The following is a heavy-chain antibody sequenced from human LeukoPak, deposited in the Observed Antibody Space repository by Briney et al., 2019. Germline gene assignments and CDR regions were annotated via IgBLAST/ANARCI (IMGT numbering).Heavy chain of an antibody. V-gene: IGHV4-4*07. J-gene: IGHJ4*02. Sequence: PSETLSLTCTVSGVSISAYFWTWIRQPVGKGLEWIGRIYTSGTINYNPSLESRLTMSLDTSKNQISLRLSSVTAADTGVYYCARKDGDFWGQGTLVTVSS. CDR3: ARKDGDF. CDR2: IYTSGTI. CDR1: GVSISAYF.